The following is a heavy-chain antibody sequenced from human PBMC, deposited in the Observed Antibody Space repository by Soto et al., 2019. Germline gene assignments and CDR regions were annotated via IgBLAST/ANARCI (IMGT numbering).Heavy chain of an antibody. CDR2: IYNSGIT. D-gene: IGHD3-3*01. J-gene: IGHJ5*02. CDR1: GGSISSGDYS. V-gene: IGHV4-30-4*01. Sequence: PSETLSLTCTVSGGSISSGDYSWSWVRQSPGKGLEWIGHIYNSGITYYNTSLKSRVVISIDTSRKQFSLRLNSLTAADRAVYFCARGVTVFGLVSRFWFDPWGQGTVVTVSS. CDR3: ARGVTVFGLVSRFWFDP.